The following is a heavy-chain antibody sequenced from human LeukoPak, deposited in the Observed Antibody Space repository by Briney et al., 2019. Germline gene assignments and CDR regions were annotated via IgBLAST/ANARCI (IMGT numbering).Heavy chain of an antibody. D-gene: IGHD4-17*01. V-gene: IGHV3-21*01. J-gene: IGHJ4*02. CDR1: GFTFSTYS. Sequence: GGSLRLSCAASGFTFSTYSMNWVRQAPGKGLEWVSFISSSSSYIYYADSVKGRFTISRDNANNSLYLQVNSLRAEDTAVYYCARGLAGYGDYYNYWGQGTLVTVSS. CDR2: ISSSSSYI. CDR3: ARGLAGYGDYYNY.